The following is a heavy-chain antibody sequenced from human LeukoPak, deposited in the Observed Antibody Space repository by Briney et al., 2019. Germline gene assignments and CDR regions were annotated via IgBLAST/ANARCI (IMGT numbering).Heavy chain of an antibody. Sequence: PGGSLRLSCAASGFTLNSYAMSWVRQPPGKGLELVSAISGSGGSTYYADYVKGRFTISRDNSKNTLYLQVNSLRAEDTAVYYCAKVIVAAAATGFDYWGQGTLVTVSS. J-gene: IGHJ4*02. D-gene: IGHD6-13*01. V-gene: IGHV3-23*01. CDR2: ISGSGGST. CDR1: GFTLNSYA. CDR3: AKVIVAAAATGFDY.